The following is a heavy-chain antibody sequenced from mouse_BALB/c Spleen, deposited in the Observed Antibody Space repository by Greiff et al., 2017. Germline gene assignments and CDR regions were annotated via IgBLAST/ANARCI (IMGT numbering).Heavy chain of an antibody. CDR1: GFNIKDYY. D-gene: IGHD2-1*01. V-gene: IGHV14-4*02. Sequence: EVQRVESGAELVRSGASVKLSCTASGFNIKDYYMHWVKQRPEQGLEWIGWIDPENGDTEYAPKFQGKATMTADTSSNTAYLQLSSLTSEDTAVYYCNAGGNYDYFDYWGQGTTRTVSS. CDR2: IDPENGDT. CDR3: NAGGNYDYFDY. J-gene: IGHJ2*01.